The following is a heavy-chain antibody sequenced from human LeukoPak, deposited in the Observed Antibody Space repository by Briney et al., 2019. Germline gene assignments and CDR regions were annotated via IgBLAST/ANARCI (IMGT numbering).Heavy chain of an antibody. CDR3: AKDLLGYFDY. Sequence: GGSLRLSCAASGFTFDDYTMHWVRQAPGKGLEWVSLISWDGGSTCYADSVKGRFTISRDNSKNSLYLQVNSLRTEDTALYYCAKDLLGYFDYWGQGTLVTVSS. J-gene: IGHJ4*02. D-gene: IGHD7-27*01. CDR2: ISWDGGST. CDR1: GFTFDDYT. V-gene: IGHV3-43*01.